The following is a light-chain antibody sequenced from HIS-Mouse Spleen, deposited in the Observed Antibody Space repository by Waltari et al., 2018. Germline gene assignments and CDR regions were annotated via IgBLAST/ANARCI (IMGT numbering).Light chain of an antibody. CDR2: DKN. CDR1: SLSSYY. CDR3: YSRDSGSSHGV. J-gene: IGLJ2*01. Sequence: ALPHAPAVSAALALTVRCTGHRDSLSSYYAHWYQQTPGQAPTLVIYDKNQRPSGVPDRFSGSSYGTSASVSITGAEAEDEDDDYCYSRDSGSSHGVFGGGTKLTVL. V-gene: IGLV3-19*01.